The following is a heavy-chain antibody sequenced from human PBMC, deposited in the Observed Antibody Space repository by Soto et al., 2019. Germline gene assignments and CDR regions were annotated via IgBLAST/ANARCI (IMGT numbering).Heavy chain of an antibody. J-gene: IGHJ3*02. D-gene: IGHD2-2*01. CDR3: FLLSRWRKFRDIVVVPAAMDAFDI. CDR2: IFPILGIA. CDR1: GGTFSSYT. V-gene: IGHV1-69*02. Sequence: AASVKVSFKASGGTFSSYTISWGRQAPGQGLEWMGRIFPILGIANYAQKFQGRVTITADKSTSTAYMELSSLRSEDTAVYYCFLLSRWRKFRDIVVVPAAMDAFDIWGQGTMVTVSS.